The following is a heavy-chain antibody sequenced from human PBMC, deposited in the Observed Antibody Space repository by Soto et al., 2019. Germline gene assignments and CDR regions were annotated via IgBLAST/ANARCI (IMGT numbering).Heavy chain of an antibody. V-gene: IGHV3-30-3*01. CDR3: ERDWRDRCLDY. D-gene: IGHD3-16*02. CDR1: GFTFSSYA. Sequence: GGSLRLSCAASGFTFSSYAMHWVRQAPGKGLEWVAVISYDGSNKYYADSVKGRFTISRDNSKNTLYLQMNSLRAEDTAVYYCERDWRDRCLDYWGQGTLVTVPQ. J-gene: IGHJ4*02. CDR2: ISYDGSNK.